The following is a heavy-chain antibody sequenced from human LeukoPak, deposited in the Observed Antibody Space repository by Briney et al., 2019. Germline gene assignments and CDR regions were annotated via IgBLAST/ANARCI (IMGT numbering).Heavy chain of an antibody. CDR3: AKGTYYYGSGSYYNVLSAPDGEPYYYYYYMDV. D-gene: IGHD3-10*01. Sequence: SETLSLTCSVSGGSISSYYWSWIRQPPGKGLAWIGYIHYSGSTHYNPSLTGRVAISVDTSKNQFSLKLSSVTAADTAVYYCAKGTYYYGSGSYYNVLSAPDGEPYYYYYYMDVWGKGTTVTISS. CDR2: IHYSGST. CDR1: GGSISSYY. J-gene: IGHJ6*03. V-gene: IGHV4-59*01.